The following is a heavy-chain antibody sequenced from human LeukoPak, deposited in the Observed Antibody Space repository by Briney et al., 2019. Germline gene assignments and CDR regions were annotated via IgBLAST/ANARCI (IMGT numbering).Heavy chain of an antibody. V-gene: IGHV4-34*01. CDR3: ARVKTRYYGSGSYYGLYYYYMDV. J-gene: IGHJ6*03. CDR1: GGSFSGYY. CDR2: INHSGST. D-gene: IGHD3-10*01. Sequence: KPSETLSLTCAVYGGSFSGYYWSWIRQPPGKGLEWIGEINHSGSTNYNPSLKSRVTISVDTSKNQSSLKLSSVTAADTAVYYCARVKTRYYGSGSYYGLYYYYMDVWGKGTTVTVSS.